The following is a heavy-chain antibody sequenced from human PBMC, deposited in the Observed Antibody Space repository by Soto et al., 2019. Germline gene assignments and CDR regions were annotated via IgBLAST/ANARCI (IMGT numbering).Heavy chain of an antibody. Sequence: QVQLVESGGGVVQPGRSLRLSCAASGFTFSSYGMHWVRQAPGKGLEWVAVISYDGSNKYYADSVKGRFTISRDNSKNTLYLQMNSLRAEDTAVYYCAKDHRSGSYPDAFDIWGQGTMVTVSS. D-gene: IGHD1-26*01. CDR3: AKDHRSGSYPDAFDI. CDR1: GFTFSSYG. J-gene: IGHJ3*02. CDR2: ISYDGSNK. V-gene: IGHV3-30*18.